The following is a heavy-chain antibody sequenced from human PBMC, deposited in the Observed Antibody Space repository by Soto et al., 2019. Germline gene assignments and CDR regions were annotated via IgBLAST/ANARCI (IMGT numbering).Heavy chain of an antibody. CDR2: ISAYNGNT. J-gene: IGHJ6*02. Sequence: QVQLVQSGAEVKKPGASVKVSCKASGYTFTSYGISWVRQAPGQGLEWMGWISAYNGNTNYAQKLQGRVTMTPDTSTSTAYMELRSLRSDDTAVYYCARETYCGGDCSPADSHAYYYYYGMDVWGQGTTVTVSS. CDR1: GYTFTSYG. D-gene: IGHD2-21*02. CDR3: ARETYCGGDCSPADSHAYYYYYGMDV. V-gene: IGHV1-18*04.